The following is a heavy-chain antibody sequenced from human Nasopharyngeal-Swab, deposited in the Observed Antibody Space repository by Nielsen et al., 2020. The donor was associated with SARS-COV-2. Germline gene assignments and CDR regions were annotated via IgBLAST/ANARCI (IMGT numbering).Heavy chain of an antibody. V-gene: IGHV1-69*13. CDR1: GGTFSSYA. D-gene: IGHD6-13*01. Sequence: SVKVSCKASGGTFSSYAISWVRQAPGQGLEWMGGIIPIFGTVNYAQKFQGRATITADESTSTAYMELSSLRSEDTAVYYCARADPIAAAGTPFDYWGQGTLVTVSS. J-gene: IGHJ4*02. CDR3: ARADPIAAAGTPFDY. CDR2: IIPIFGTV.